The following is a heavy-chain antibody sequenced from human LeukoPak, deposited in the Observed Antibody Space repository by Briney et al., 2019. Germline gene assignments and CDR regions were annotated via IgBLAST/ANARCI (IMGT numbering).Heavy chain of an antibody. D-gene: IGHD3-9*01. CDR3: ARTYYDILTGYYIPLDV. Sequence: SETLSLTCSVSGVSITINYWPWIREPRGEGVEWIGYIYYNGSTNYNPSLKSRVTISVDTSKIQFSLKLSSVTAADTAVYYCARTYYDILTGYYIPLDVWGQGTTVTVSS. CDR2: IYYNGST. J-gene: IGHJ6*02. V-gene: IGHV4-59*08. CDR1: GVSITINY.